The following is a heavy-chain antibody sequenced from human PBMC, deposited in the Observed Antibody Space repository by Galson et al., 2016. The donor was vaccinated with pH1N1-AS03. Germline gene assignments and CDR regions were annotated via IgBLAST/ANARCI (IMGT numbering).Heavy chain of an antibody. D-gene: IGHD6-19*01. Sequence: SVKVSCKVSGYTLTELSMHWVRQGPGKGLEWMGGFDPEDGEAIYAQKFQGRVTLTVDTSTDTAYMEVSRPKSEDTAVYYCATGLSVAGTPYEYYGVDVWGQGTTVIVSS. V-gene: IGHV1-24*01. CDR1: GYTLTELS. J-gene: IGHJ6*02. CDR2: FDPEDGEA. CDR3: ATGLSVAGTPYEYYGVDV.